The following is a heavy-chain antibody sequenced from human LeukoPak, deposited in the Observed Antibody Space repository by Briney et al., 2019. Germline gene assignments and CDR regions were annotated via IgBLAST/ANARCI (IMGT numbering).Heavy chain of an antibody. CDR1: GGSISSGSHD. CDR2: LYTSGSM. J-gene: IGHJ4*02. CDR3: TKGRGI. D-gene: IGHD3-10*01. V-gene: IGHV4-61*09. Sequence: PSETLSLTCTVSGGSISSGSHDWYWIRQPAGKGLEWIGHLYTSGSMSYNPSLKSRVTISVDTSRNQFSLKLTSVTAADTAVYYCTKGRGIWGQGTLVSVSS.